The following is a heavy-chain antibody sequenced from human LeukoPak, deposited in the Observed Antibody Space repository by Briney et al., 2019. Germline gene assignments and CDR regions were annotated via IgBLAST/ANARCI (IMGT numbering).Heavy chain of an antibody. CDR2: IYYGGST. Sequence: SETLSLTCTVSGGSTSSGVYYCSWVRQPPGKGLEWIGYIYYGGSTYYNPSLKSRVTISVDTSKNQFSLKLSSVTAADTAVYYCARDQRDPGGYFDLWGRGTLVTVSS. J-gene: IGHJ2*01. D-gene: IGHD6-25*01. CDR3: ARDQRDPGGYFDL. CDR1: GGSTSSGVYY. V-gene: IGHV4-30-4*08.